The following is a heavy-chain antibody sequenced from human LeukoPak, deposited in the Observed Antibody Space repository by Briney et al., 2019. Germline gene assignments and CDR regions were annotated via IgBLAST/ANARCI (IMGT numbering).Heavy chain of an antibody. Sequence: GGSLRLSCAASGFTFDDYAMHWVRQAPGKGLEWVSLISWDGGSTYYADSVKGRFTISRDNSKNSLYLQMNSLRAEDTALYYCAKDATRKYSGSYYGMDYWGQGTLVTVSS. D-gene: IGHD1-26*01. J-gene: IGHJ4*02. V-gene: IGHV3-43D*03. CDR3: AKDATRKYSGSYYGMDY. CDR2: ISWDGGST. CDR1: GFTFDDYA.